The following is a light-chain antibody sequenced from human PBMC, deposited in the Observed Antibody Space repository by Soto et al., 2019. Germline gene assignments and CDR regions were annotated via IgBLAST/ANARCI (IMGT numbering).Light chain of an antibody. CDR3: SSFRTSVI. V-gene: IGLV2-14*01. CDR1: SSDVGANNY. CDR2: DVS. Sequence: QSALTQPASVSGSPGQSITISCTGTSSDVGANNYVSWYQQYPGKAPKLMIYDVSNRPSGISNRFSGSKSGNMASLTISGLQAEDEANYYCSSFRTSVIFGGGTKLTVL. J-gene: IGLJ2*01.